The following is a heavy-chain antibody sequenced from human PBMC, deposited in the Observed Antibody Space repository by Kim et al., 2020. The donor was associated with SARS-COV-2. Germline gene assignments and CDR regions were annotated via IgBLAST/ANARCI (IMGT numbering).Heavy chain of an antibody. CDR3: ARHVAYSGYDP. J-gene: IGHJ5*02. D-gene: IGHD5-12*01. CDR1: GGSISSSGYY. CDR2: MYYTGST. V-gene: IGHV4-39*01. Sequence: SETLSLTCTVSGGSISSSGYYWGWIRQPPGRGLEWIGSMYYTGSTNYNPSLKSRVTISVDTSKNQLSLKLSSVTAADTAIYYCARHVAYSGYDPWGQGTLVTVSS.